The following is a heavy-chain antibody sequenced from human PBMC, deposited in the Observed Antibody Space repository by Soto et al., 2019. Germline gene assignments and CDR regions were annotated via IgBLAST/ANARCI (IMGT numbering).Heavy chain of an antibody. V-gene: IGHV3-72*01. CDR3: VRADDSSGWFLSDY. Sequence: GGSLRLSCAASGFTFSDHYMDWVRQAPGKGLEWVGRTRKKADSYTTEYAASVTGRFTISRDDSKNSLYLQMNSLKTEDTAVYYRVRADDSSGWFLSDYWGQGTLVTVSS. J-gene: IGHJ4*02. CDR2: TRKKADSYTT. D-gene: IGHD6-19*01. CDR1: GFTFSDHY.